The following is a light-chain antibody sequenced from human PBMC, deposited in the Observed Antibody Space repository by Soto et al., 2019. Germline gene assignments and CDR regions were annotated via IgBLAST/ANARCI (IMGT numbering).Light chain of an antibody. CDR2: GAS. CDR3: QQYGSSPYT. J-gene: IGKJ2*01. CDR1: QSVRSSY. Sequence: EIVLTQSPGTLSLSPGERATLSCRATQSVRSSYLAWYQQKPGQAPRLLIYGASSRATGIPDTFSGSGSGTDFTLTISRLEPEDFAVYYCQQYGSSPYTFGRGTKLEIK. V-gene: IGKV3-20*01.